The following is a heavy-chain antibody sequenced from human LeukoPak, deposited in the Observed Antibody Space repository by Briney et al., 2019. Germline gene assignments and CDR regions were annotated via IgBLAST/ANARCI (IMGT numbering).Heavy chain of an antibody. Sequence: PGGSLRLSCAASGFTFSSYSMNWVRQAPGKGLEWVSSISSSSSYIYYADSMKGRFTISRDDAKNSLYLQMNSLRAEDTAVYYCAGLVPAHFWGRGTLVTVSS. J-gene: IGHJ4*02. CDR2: ISSSSSYI. CDR1: GFTFSSYS. CDR3: AGLVPAHF. D-gene: IGHD2-2*01. V-gene: IGHV3-21*01.